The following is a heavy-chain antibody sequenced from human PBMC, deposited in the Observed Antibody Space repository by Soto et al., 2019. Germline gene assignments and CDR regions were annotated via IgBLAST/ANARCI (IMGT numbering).Heavy chain of an antibody. Sequence: EGDLVESGGGLVQPGGSLRLSCAASGFRFIKYGMHWVRQRRGKGLQWVSGINAAGDPYYTDSVKGRFIISRDNAGNSLFLQMNSLRAGDTAVYYCVRTDRDSYAIDVWGQGTTVTVSS. CDR1: GFRFIKYG. J-gene: IGHJ6*02. V-gene: IGHV3-13*05. CDR2: INAAGDP. D-gene: IGHD3-22*01. CDR3: VRTDRDSYAIDV.